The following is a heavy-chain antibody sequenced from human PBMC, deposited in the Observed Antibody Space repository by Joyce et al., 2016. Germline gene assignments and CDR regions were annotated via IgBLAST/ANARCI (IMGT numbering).Heavy chain of an antibody. V-gene: IGHV4-39*07. J-gene: IGHJ5*02. CDR1: GGSISSSTYY. Sequence: QLQLQESGPGLVKPSETLSLSCTVSGGSISSSTYYWGWIRQPPRKGLEWIGSVYYSGSTYYNPSRKSRVTISVATSKNQFSLKLTSVTAADTAVYYCARSFFYCSGGSCFSGEWFDPWGQGTLVTVSS. CDR3: ARSFFYCSGGSCFSGEWFDP. D-gene: IGHD2-15*01. CDR2: VYYSGST.